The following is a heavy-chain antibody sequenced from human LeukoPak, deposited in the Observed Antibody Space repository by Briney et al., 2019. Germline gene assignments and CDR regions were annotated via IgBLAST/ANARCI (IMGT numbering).Heavy chain of an antibody. V-gene: IGHV3-13*05. CDR1: GFPFRNYD. J-gene: IGHJ4*02. CDR3: ARGNVSGWAFDY. Sequence: GGSLRLSCAASGFPFRNYDMHWVRQPTGRGLEWVSGISTTGDPYYPDSVKGRFTISRENGKNSLYLQMNGLRVGDTAVYYCARGNVSGWAFDYWGQGTLVTVSS. CDR2: ISTTGDP. D-gene: IGHD3-10*01.